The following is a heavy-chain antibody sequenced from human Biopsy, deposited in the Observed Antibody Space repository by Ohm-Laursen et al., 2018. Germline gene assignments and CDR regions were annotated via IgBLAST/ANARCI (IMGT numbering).Heavy chain of an antibody. CDR1: GFTFSSSA. J-gene: IGHJ6*02. CDR3: AATSTLYYYYYAMDV. V-gene: IGHV1-58*01. Sequence: ASVKVSCNASGFTFSSSAVQWVRQARGQRLEWIGWIVVGSGHTNYAQKFQERVTITRDMSTSTAYMELTSLRSEDTAVYYCAATSTLYYYYYAMDVWGQGTTITVSS. CDR2: IVVGSGHT.